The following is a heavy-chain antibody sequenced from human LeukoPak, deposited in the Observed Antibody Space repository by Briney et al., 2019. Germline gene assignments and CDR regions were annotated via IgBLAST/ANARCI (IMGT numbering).Heavy chain of an antibody. V-gene: IGHV3-53*01. Sequence: GGSLRLSCAASGFTVSSNYMSWVRQAPGKGLEWASVIYSGGSTYYADSVKGRFTISRDNSKNTLYLQMNSLRAEDTAVYYCASSHCGGDCYSGNFDYWGQGTLVTVSS. CDR1: GFTVSSNY. J-gene: IGHJ4*02. CDR3: ASSHCGGDCYSGNFDY. D-gene: IGHD2-21*02. CDR2: IYSGGST.